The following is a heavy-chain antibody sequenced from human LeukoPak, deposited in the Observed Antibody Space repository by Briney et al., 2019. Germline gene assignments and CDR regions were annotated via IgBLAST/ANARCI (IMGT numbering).Heavy chain of an antibody. CDR3: ARLRDYYDSSGLTTTGYYFDY. D-gene: IGHD3-22*01. CDR1: GGSISSYY. V-gene: IGHV4-59*08. Sequence: SETLSLTCTVSGGSISSYYWIWIRQPPGPELEGIGYIYYSGSTNYNPSLKSRVTISVDTSKNQFSLKLSSVTAADTAVYYCARLRDYYDSSGLTTTGYYFDYWGQGTLVRVSS. J-gene: IGHJ4*02. CDR2: IYYSGST.